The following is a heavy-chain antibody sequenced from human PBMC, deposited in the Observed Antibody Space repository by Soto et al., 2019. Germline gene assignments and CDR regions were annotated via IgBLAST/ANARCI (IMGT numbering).Heavy chain of an antibody. CDR2: IYQSGST. Sequence: PSETLSLTCAVSGVSIKTGGYSWNWIRQSPGKALEWMGHIYQSGSTYYKPSLKGRITISVDMSNNDFSLEVTSVTPADTAVYFCARGDYNDYFDFWGQGALVTVSS. CDR3: ARGDYNDYFDF. V-gene: IGHV4-30-2*06. J-gene: IGHJ4*02. D-gene: IGHD4-4*01. CDR1: GVSIKTGGYS.